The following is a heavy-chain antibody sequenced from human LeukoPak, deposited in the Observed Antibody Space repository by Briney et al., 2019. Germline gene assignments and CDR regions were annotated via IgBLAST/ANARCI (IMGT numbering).Heavy chain of an antibody. D-gene: IGHD5-18*01. CDR2: IFHNGNT. CDR3: ARIEDVTRGYNHAYYFDY. V-gene: IGHV4-38-2*02. CDR1: GYPISSDYY. Sequence: SETLSLTCTVSGYPISSDYYWGWIRQPPGKGLEWIGNIFHNGNTYYNPSLKSRVTMSIDTSKKQFSLKLRTATAADTAVYYCARIEDVTRGYNHAYYFDYWGQGTLVTVSS. J-gene: IGHJ4*02.